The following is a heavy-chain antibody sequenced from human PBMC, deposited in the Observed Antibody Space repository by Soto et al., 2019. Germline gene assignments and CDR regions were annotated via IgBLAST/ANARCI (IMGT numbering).Heavy chain of an antibody. D-gene: IGHD3-10*01. CDR2: IKSDGSSP. V-gene: IGHV3-74*01. J-gene: IGHJ5*02. Sequence: EVQLVASGGGLVQPGGSLGLSCAASGVSFSTYWMHWVRQPPGKGLVWVSRIKSDGSSPSYADTVKGRFTISRDSAKNTLYLQMNSLRAEDTSIYYCGILIHYHASGSATNRFDPWGQGTLVTVSS. CDR1: GVSFSTYW. CDR3: GILIHYHASGSATNRFDP.